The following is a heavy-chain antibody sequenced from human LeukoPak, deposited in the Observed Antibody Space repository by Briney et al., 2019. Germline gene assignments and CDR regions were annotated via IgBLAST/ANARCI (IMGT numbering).Heavy chain of an antibody. J-gene: IGHJ3*02. V-gene: IGHV5-51*01. CDR1: GYSFTSYW. CDR2: IYPGDSDT. Sequence: GESLKISCKGSGYSFTSYWIGWVRQMPGKGLEWMGIIYPGDSDTRYSPSFQGQVTISADKSISTAYLRWSSLKASDTAMYWCASLAPYRSFAFDIWGQGTMVTVSS. CDR3: ASLAPYRSFAFDI. D-gene: IGHD2-2*02.